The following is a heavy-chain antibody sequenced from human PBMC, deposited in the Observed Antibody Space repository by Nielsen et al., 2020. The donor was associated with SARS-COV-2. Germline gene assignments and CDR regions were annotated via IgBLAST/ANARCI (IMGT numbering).Heavy chain of an antibody. V-gene: IGHV1-3*01. CDR3: AREGRTMVRGVISFDYGMDV. CDR2: INAGNGNT. D-gene: IGHD3-10*01. Sequence: ASVKVSCKASGYTFTSYAMHWVRQAPGQRLEWMGWINAGNGNTKYSQKFQGRVTITRDTSASTAYMELSSLRSEDTAVYYCAREGRTMVRGVISFDYGMDVWGQGTTVTVSS. J-gene: IGHJ6*02. CDR1: GYTFTSYA.